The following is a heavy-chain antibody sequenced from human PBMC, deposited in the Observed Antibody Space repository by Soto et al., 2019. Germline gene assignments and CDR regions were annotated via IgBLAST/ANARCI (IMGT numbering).Heavy chain of an antibody. J-gene: IGHJ4*02. Sequence: QVQLVQSGAEVKKPGSSVKVSCKASGGTFSSYTISWVRQAPGQGLEWMGRIIPILGIANYAQKFQGRVTXTVXKSTSTAYMELSSLRSEDTAVYYCARGVLAAAIDYWGQGTLVTVSS. CDR3: ARGVLAAAIDY. CDR2: IIPILGIA. D-gene: IGHD2-15*01. CDR1: GGTFSSYT. V-gene: IGHV1-69*02.